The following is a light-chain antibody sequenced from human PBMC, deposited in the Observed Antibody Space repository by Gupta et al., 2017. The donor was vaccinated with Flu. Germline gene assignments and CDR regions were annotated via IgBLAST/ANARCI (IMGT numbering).Light chain of an antibody. V-gene: IGKV3-20*01. J-gene: IGKJ2*01. CDR3: QQDGNAPET. Sequence: EFVLTQSTGPLYFSPGKRATLSCGATQSVSGRNLAWYQPKPGQAPRFLISGASIRTTGIPDRFSGSGSGTDFILTITRLEPDDFAVYYCQQDGNAPETFGQGTKLEI. CDR2: GAS. CDR1: QSVSGRN.